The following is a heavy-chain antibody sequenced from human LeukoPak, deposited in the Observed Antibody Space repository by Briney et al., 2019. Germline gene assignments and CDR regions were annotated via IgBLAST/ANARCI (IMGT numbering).Heavy chain of an antibody. CDR2: TYYSGST. CDR3: ARESYSNYYYYGMDV. V-gene: IGHV4-59*01. J-gene: IGHJ6*02. Sequence: SETLSLTCTVSGGSISSYYWSWIRQPPGKGLEWIGYTYYSGSTNYNPSLKSRVTISVDTSKNQFSLKLSSVTAADTAVYYCARESYSNYYYYGMDVWGQGTTVTVSS. D-gene: IGHD2-15*01. CDR1: GGSISSYY.